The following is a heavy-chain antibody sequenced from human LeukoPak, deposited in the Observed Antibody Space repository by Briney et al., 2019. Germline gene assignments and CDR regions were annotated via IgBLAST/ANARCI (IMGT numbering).Heavy chain of an antibody. Sequence: GGSLRLSCAASGFTFSSYGMHWVRQAPGKGLEWVAVISYDGSNKYYADSVKGRFTISRDNSKNTLYLQMNSLRAEDTAVYYCAKVLIAAAGNDYFDYWGQGTLVTVSS. D-gene: IGHD6-13*01. CDR3: AKVLIAAAGNDYFDY. CDR1: GFTFSSYG. CDR2: ISYDGSNK. V-gene: IGHV3-30*18. J-gene: IGHJ4*02.